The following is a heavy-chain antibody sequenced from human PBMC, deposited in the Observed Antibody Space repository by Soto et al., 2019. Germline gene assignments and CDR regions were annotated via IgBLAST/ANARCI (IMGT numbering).Heavy chain of an antibody. CDR1: GFTFTTYT. V-gene: IGHV3-21*01. J-gene: IGHJ2*01. D-gene: IGHD3-10*01. Sequence: PGGSLRLSCAASGFTFTTYTMNWVRQAPGKGLEWVSCISSSNSYIYYTDSVKGRFTISRDNAKNSLYLQMNSLRAEETAVYYCARALSGYWYFDLWGRGTLVTVSS. CDR2: ISSSNSYI. CDR3: ARALSGYWYFDL.